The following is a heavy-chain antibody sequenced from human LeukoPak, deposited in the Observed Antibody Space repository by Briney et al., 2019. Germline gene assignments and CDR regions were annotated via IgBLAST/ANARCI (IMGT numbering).Heavy chain of an antibody. Sequence: SETLSLTCTASGGSISSYYWSWIRQPPGKGLEWIGYIYYSGSTNYNPSLKSRVTISVDTSKNQFSLKLSSVTAADTAVYYCARADDSSGYYPPWWYFDLWGRGTLVTVSS. CDR1: GGSISSYY. J-gene: IGHJ2*01. V-gene: IGHV4-59*01. D-gene: IGHD3-22*01. CDR3: ARADDSSGYYPPWWYFDL. CDR2: IYYSGST.